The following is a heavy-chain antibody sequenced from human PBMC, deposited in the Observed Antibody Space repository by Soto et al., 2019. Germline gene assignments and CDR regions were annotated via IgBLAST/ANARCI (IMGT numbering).Heavy chain of an antibody. V-gene: IGHV3-30-3*01. D-gene: IGHD2-15*01. CDR1: GFTFRNYA. Sequence: QVQLVESGGGVVQPGGSLRLSCAASGFTFRNYAMHWVRQAPGKGLECLAVIAYDGSNAFYRDYVKGRFTISSDNSTNTLYLHMNSLRYEDTGVYYCARGDREDILVVVGARPGEYGIDIWGQGTTVTVCS. CDR2: IAYDGSNA. CDR3: ARGDREDILVVVGARPGEYGIDI. J-gene: IGHJ6*02.